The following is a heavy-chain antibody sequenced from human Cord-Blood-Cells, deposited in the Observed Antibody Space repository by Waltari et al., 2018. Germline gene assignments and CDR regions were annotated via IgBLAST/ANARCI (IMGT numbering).Heavy chain of an antibody. CDR2: IKQDGSEK. CDR3: ARSSYAFDI. Sequence: EVQLVESGGGLVQTGGSLRLSCAASGFTFSRHWMSWVRQAPGKGLGWVANIKQDGSEKYYVDSVKGRFTISRDNAKNSLYLQMNSLRAEDTAVYYCARSSYAFDIWGQGTMVTVSS. J-gene: IGHJ3*02. V-gene: IGHV3-7*01. D-gene: IGHD6-13*01. CDR1: GFTFSRHW.